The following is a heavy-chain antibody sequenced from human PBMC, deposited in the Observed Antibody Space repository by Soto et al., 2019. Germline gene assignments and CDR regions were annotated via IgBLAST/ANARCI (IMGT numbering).Heavy chain of an antibody. J-gene: IGHJ4*02. CDR1: GFTFSSYS. D-gene: IGHD2-2*01. Sequence: SGGSLRLSCAASGFTFSSYSMNWVRQAPGKGLEWVSSISSSSSYIYYADSVKGRFTISRDNSKDTLYLQINNLRAEDTAIYFCAKDLCSSSICYYIVGYYFDYWGQGTLVTVSS. CDR3: AKDLCSSSICYYIVGYYFDY. V-gene: IGHV3-21*04. CDR2: ISSSSSYI.